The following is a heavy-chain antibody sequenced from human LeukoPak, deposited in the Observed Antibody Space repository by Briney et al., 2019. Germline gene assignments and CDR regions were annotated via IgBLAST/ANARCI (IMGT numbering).Heavy chain of an antibody. V-gene: IGHV4-39*01. CDR2: IYYSGST. CDR1: GGSISSSSYY. CDR3: ASIRRFLEWLLWLDY. D-gene: IGHD3-3*01. J-gene: IGHJ4*02. Sequence: SETLSLTCTVSGGSISSSSYYWGWIRQPPGKGLEWIGSIYYSGSTYYNPSLKSRVTISVDTSKNQFSLKLSSVTAADTAVYYCASIRRFLEWLLWLDYWGQGTLVTVSS.